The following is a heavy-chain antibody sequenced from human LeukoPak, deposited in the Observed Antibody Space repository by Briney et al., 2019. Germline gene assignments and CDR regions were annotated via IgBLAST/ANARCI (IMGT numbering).Heavy chain of an antibody. J-gene: IGHJ3*01. Sequence: ASVTVSFRASGYTFTSYGINWVRQAPGQGLAWMGWISAYNGDTSSAQTLQGRITMTTDTSTNTAYMELRSLSSDDTAVYYCASRAGNSFHGLDVWGQGTMVTVSS. CDR3: ASRAGNSFHGLDV. D-gene: IGHD4-23*01. CDR2: ISAYNGDT. CDR1: GYTFTSYG. V-gene: IGHV1-18*01.